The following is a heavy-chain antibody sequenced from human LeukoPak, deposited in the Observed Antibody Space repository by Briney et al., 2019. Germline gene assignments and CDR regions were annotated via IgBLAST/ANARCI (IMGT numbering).Heavy chain of an antibody. D-gene: IGHD1-14*01. CDR1: GFTFSSYG. J-gene: IGHJ4*02. CDR3: AKLISRALPTDS. V-gene: IGHV3-30*18. CDR2: ISYAGSNK. Sequence: GGSLRLSCAASGFTFSSYGMHWVRQAPGKGLEWVAVISYAGSNKYYADSVKRRFTLSRDYSKNTLYLQMNRLRSKTTAVYYCAKLISRALPTDSWGQGTLVTVSS.